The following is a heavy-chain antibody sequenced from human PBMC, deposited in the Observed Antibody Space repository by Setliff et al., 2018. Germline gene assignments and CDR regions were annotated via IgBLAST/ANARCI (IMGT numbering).Heavy chain of an antibody. CDR3: ARHATYHYGSGNLPFDH. CDR1: GGTFSDYH. CDR2: INHRGST. D-gene: IGHD3-10*01. J-gene: IGHJ4*02. V-gene: IGHV4-34*01. Sequence: SETLSLTCATYGGTFSDYHWTWIRQSPEKGLEWIGEINHRGSTNYNPSLKSRVSISRDTSQNRFSLELSSVTAADTAVYYCARHATYHYGSGNLPFDHWAQGSLVTVSS.